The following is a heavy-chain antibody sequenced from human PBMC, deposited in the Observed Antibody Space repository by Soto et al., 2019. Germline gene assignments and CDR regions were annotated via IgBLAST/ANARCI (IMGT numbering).Heavy chain of an antibody. D-gene: IGHD6-13*01. J-gene: IGHJ4*02. CDR2: INQSGST. V-gene: IGHV4-34*01. Sequence: PSETLSLTCAVYGGPFSGYYWSWIRQPPGKGLEWIGEINQSGSTNYNPSLKSRVTISVDTSKNQFSLKLSSVTAADTAVYYCARTYSSSWSPFDYWGQGTLVTVS. CDR1: GGPFSGYY. CDR3: ARTYSSSWSPFDY.